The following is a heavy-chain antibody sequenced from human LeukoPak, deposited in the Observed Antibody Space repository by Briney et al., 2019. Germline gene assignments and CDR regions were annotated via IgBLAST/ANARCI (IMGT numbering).Heavy chain of an antibody. V-gene: IGHV3-33*06. CDR2: IWFDGSDK. CDR3: AKETSDAFDI. Sequence: GGSLSLSCAASGFSFSSYGMHWVRQAPGKGLEWVAVIWFDGSDKYYADSVKGRFTISRDNSKNTLYLQMNDLRAEDTAVYYCAKETSDAFDIWGQGTLVTISS. J-gene: IGHJ3*02. CDR1: GFSFSSYG.